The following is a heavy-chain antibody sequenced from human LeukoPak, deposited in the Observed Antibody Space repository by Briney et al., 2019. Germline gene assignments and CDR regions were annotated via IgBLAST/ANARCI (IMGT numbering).Heavy chain of an antibody. V-gene: IGHV1-18*01. Sequence: ASVKVSCKASGYIFITYGISWVRQAPGQGLEWMGWISANNGNTNYAQKFQDRVTMTTDTSTSTAHMELRSLRSDDTAVYYCARTYYDIPNWFDSWGQGTLVTVSS. CDR2: ISANNGNT. D-gene: IGHD3-9*01. J-gene: IGHJ5*01. CDR3: ARTYYDIPNWFDS. CDR1: GYIFITYG.